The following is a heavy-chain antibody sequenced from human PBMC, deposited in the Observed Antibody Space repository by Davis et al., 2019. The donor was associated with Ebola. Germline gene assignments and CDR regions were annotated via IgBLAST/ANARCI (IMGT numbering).Heavy chain of an antibody. J-gene: IGHJ4*02. CDR2: INDSGRSS. D-gene: IGHD3-16*01. Sequence: CASSGFTFSSYAMAWVRQAPGKGLEWVSSINDSGRSSYYADSVKGRFTISRDNSKNTTYLQMNSLRAEDTALYYCVVVGYYFEYWGQGTLVTVSS. CDR1: GFTFSSYA. V-gene: IGHV3-23*01. CDR3: VVVGYYFEY.